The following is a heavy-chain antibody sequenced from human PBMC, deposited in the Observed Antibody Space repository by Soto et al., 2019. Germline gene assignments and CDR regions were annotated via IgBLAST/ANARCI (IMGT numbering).Heavy chain of an antibody. CDR3: AGWEQLVLGFDI. D-gene: IGHD6-6*01. Sequence: ASVKVSSKASGYTFTGYYIHWVRQAPGQGLEWMGWINSNSGGTNFAQKFQGRVTVTRDTSISTAYMELTSLRSDDTAVYYCAGWEQLVLGFDIWGQGTMVTVSS. J-gene: IGHJ3*02. CDR1: GYTFTGYY. V-gene: IGHV1-2*02. CDR2: INSNSGGT.